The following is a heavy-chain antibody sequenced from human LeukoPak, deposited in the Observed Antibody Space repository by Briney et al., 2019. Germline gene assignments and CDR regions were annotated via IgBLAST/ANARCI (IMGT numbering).Heavy chain of an antibody. Sequence: SETLSLTCAVYGGPFSGYYWSWICQPPGKGLEWIGYIYYSGSTYYNPSLKSRVTISVDTSKNQFSLKLSSVTAADTAVYYCARGRYCSGGSCVLFDYWGQGTLVTVSS. CDR3: ARGRYCSGGSCVLFDY. CDR1: GGPFSGYY. D-gene: IGHD2-15*01. J-gene: IGHJ4*02. V-gene: IGHV4-30-4*08. CDR2: IYYSGST.